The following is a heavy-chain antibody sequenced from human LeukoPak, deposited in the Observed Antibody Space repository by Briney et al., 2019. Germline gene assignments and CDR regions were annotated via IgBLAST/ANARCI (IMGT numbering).Heavy chain of an antibody. CDR2: ISHDGSNK. CDR3: AKARPVYDSSAYFDY. J-gene: IGHJ4*02. Sequence: GGSLRLSCAASGFTFSTYGMYWVRQTPGKGLEWVAVISHDGSNKYYADSVKGRFTISRDNSKNTLYLQMNSLRAEDTAVFYCAKARPVYDSSAYFDYWGQGTLVTVSS. D-gene: IGHD3-22*01. V-gene: IGHV3-30*18. CDR1: GFTFSTYG.